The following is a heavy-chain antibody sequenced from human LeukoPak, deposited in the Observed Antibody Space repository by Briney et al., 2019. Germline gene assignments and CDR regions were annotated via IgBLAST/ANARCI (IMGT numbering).Heavy chain of an antibody. Sequence: GRSLRLSCAASGITFSSYAMSWVRQAPGKGLEWVSAISGSGGSTYYGDSVKGRFTISRDNSKSTLYLQMNSLRAEDTAVYYCAKEGVDCSSTSCYYFDYWGQGTLVTVSS. D-gene: IGHD2-2*01. CDR3: AKEGVDCSSTSCYYFDY. CDR2: ISGSGGST. CDR1: GITFSSYA. J-gene: IGHJ4*02. V-gene: IGHV3-23*01.